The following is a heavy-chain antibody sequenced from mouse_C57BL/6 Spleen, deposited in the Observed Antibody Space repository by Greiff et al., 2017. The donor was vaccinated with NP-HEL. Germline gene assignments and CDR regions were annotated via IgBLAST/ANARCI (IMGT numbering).Heavy chain of an antibody. D-gene: IGHD1-1*01. CDR2: INPYNGGT. J-gene: IGHJ1*03. V-gene: IGHV1-19*01. CDR1: GYTFTDYY. Sequence: EVQLQQSGPVLVKPGASVKMSCKASGYTFTDYYMNWVKQSHGKSLEWIGVINPYNGGTSYNQKFKGKATLTVDKSSSTAYMELNSLTSEDSAVYYCASPITTVVGGFDVWGTGTTVTVSS. CDR3: ASPITTVVGGFDV.